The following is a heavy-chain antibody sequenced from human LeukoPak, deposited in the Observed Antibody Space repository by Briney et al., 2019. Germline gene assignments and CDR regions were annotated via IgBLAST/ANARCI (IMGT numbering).Heavy chain of an antibody. CDR1: GYTFTGYY. CDR2: ISPNSGGT. J-gene: IGHJ3*02. V-gene: IGHV1-2*02. Sequence: ASVKVSCKASGYTFTGYYMHWVRQAPGQGLEWMGWISPNSGGTNYAQKFQGRVTMTRDTSISTAYMELSRLRSDDTAVYYCAKDRDRVGTMVDGFDIWGQGTMVTVSS. CDR3: AKDRDRVGTMVDGFDI. D-gene: IGHD5-12*01.